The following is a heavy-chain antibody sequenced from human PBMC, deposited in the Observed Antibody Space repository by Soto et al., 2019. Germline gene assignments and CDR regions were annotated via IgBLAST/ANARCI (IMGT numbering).Heavy chain of an antibody. J-gene: IGHJ4*02. Sequence: GASVKVSCKASGYTFTSYGISWVRQAPGQGLEWMGWISAYNGNTNYAQKLQGRVTMTTDTSTSTDYMELRSLRSDDTAVYYCARDLAVGLVDYWGQGTLVTVSS. V-gene: IGHV1-18*01. CDR3: ARDLAVGLVDY. D-gene: IGHD6-19*01. CDR2: ISAYNGNT. CDR1: GYTFTSYG.